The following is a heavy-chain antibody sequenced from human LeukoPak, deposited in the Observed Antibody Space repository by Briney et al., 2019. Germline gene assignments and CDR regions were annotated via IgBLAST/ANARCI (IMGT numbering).Heavy chain of an antibody. CDR3: ARGHRITIFGVVITERWFDP. CDR2: INHSGST. V-gene: IGHV4-34*01. J-gene: IGHJ5*02. D-gene: IGHD3-3*01. CDR1: GGSFSGYY. Sequence: SETLSLTCAVYGGSFSGYYWSWIRQPPGKGLEWIGEINHSGSTNYNPSLKSRVTISVDTSKNQFSLKLSSVTAADTAVYYCARGHRITIFGVVITERWFDPWGQGTLVTVSS.